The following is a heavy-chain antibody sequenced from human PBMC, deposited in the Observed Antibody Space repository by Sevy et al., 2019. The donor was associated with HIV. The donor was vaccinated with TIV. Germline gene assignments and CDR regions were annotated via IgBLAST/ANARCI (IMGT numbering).Heavy chain of an antibody. J-gene: IGHJ4*01. CDR2: MKQDGSEE. CDR1: GLTLSSYA. D-gene: IGHD5-18*01. Sequence: GGSLRLSCADSGLTLSSYAMSWVRQAPGKGLEWVATMKQDGSEEDYVDSVKGRFTISRDNAKNSLFLQMNNLSAEDTTVYYCVGEGLGGYSYSLDYWGHGTLVTVSS. CDR3: VGEGLGGYSYSLDY. V-gene: IGHV3-7*01.